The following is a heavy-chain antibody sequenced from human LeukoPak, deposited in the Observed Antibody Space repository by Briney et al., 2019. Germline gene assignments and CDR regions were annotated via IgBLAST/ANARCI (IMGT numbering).Heavy chain of an antibody. CDR2: INHSGST. CDR3: ARGDSSATWFDP. D-gene: IGHD6-6*01. J-gene: IGHJ5*02. CDR1: GGSFSGYY. Sequence: SETLSLTCAVYGGSFSGYYWSWIRQPPGKGLEWIGEINHSGSTNYNPSLKSRVTISVDTSKNQFSLKLSSVTAADTAVYYCARGDSSATWFDPWGQGTLVTVSS. V-gene: IGHV4-34*01.